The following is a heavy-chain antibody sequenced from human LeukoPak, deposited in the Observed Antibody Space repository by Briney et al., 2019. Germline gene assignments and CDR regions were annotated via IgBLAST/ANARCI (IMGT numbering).Heavy chain of an antibody. D-gene: IGHD1/OR15-1a*01. CDR3: AKGAVARRPTTYFDY. CDR1: GFTFDDYA. Sequence: PGGSLRLSCAASGFTFDDYAMHWVRQAPGKGLEWVSGISWNSGSIGYADSVKGRFTISRDNAKNSLYLQMNSLRAEDTALYYCAKGAVARRPTTYFDYWGQGTLVTVSS. CDR2: ISWNSGSI. V-gene: IGHV3-9*01. J-gene: IGHJ4*02.